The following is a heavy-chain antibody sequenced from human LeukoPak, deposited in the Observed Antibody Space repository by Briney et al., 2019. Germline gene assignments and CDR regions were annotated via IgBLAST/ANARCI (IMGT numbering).Heavy chain of an antibody. CDR2: IIPIFGTA. J-gene: IGHJ6*03. CDR3: ARSIVLRFLEWSQTNYYYYYMDV. V-gene: IGHV1-69*13. CDR1: GGTFSSYA. D-gene: IGHD3-3*01. Sequence: GASVKVSCKASGGTFSSYAISWVRQAPGQGLEWMGGIIPIFGTANYAQKFQGRVTITADESTSTAYMELSSLRSEDTAVYYCARSIVLRFLEWSQTNYYYYYMDVWGKGTTVTVSS.